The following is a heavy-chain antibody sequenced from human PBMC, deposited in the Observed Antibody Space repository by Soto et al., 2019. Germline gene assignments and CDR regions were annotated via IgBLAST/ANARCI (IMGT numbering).Heavy chain of an antibody. Sequence: GGSLRLSCAASGFTFSSYGMHWVRQAPGKGLEWVAVISYDGSNKYYADSVKGRFTISRDNSKNTLYLQMNSLRAEDTAVYYCGKCGENRCDYYGMDVWGQGTTVNV. CDR2: ISYDGSNK. D-gene: IGHD7-27*01. CDR1: GFTFSSYG. V-gene: IGHV3-30*18. CDR3: GKCGENRCDYYGMDV. J-gene: IGHJ6*02.